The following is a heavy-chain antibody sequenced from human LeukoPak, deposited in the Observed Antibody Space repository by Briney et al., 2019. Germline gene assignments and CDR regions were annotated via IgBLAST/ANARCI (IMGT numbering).Heavy chain of an antibody. CDR3: GRELIGVFDY. V-gene: IGHV3-53*01. Sequence: GGSLRLSCAASGFTVSSNYMSWVRQAPGKGLEWVSVIYSGGSTYYADSVKGRFTISRDNSKNTLYLQMNSLRAEDTAVYYCGRELIGVFDYWGQGTLVTVSS. D-gene: IGHD3-10*01. CDR1: GFTVSSNY. CDR2: IYSGGST. J-gene: IGHJ4*02.